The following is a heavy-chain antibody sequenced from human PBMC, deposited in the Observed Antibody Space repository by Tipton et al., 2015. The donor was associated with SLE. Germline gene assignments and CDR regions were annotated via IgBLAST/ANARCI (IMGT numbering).Heavy chain of an antibody. Sequence: TLSLTCAVYGGSFSGYYWSWIRQPPGKGLEWIGEISHSGSTNYNPSLKSRVTISVDTSKNQFSLKLSFVTAADTAVYYCARDTSILRCFDYWGQGTLVTVSS. V-gene: IGHV4-34*01. D-gene: IGHD4-17*01. CDR3: ARDTSILRCFDY. CDR2: ISHSGST. CDR1: GGSFSGYY. J-gene: IGHJ4*02.